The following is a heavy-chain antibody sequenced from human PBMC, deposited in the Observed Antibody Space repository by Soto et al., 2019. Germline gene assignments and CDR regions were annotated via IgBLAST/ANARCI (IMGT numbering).Heavy chain of an antibody. CDR2: INSVSGGT. Sequence: QVQLVQSGAEVKQPGAAVRVSCKASGNTDTIYFIHWLRQAPGQGLEWLGWINSVSGGTNYAHKFLGRVTMTRDRSTTTAFMALRGLRSDDTAVYYCARGGSYYAHWGQGTLVTVSS. J-gene: IGHJ4*02. CDR1: GNTDTIYF. D-gene: IGHD1-26*01. V-gene: IGHV1-2*02. CDR3: ARGGSYYAH.